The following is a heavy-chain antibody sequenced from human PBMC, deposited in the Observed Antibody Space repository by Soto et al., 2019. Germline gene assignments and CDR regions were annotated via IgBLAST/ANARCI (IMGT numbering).Heavy chain of an antibody. CDR3: ARDTGGSYDY. CDR1: GASISSGYY. D-gene: IGHD3-16*01. CDR2: IYYNGNT. Sequence: SETLSLTCTVSGASISSGYYWTWIRQHPGKGLEWIGYIYYNGNTFYNPSLKSRLTISLDTSKTQFSLKLSSVTAADAAVYYCARDTGGSYDYWGQGALVTVSS. V-gene: IGHV4-31*03. J-gene: IGHJ4*02.